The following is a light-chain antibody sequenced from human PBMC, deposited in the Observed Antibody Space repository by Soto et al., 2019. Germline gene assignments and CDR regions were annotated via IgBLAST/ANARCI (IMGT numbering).Light chain of an antibody. Sequence: VMTQSPATLSAPRGERVMFCCRASQSISSYLAWYQHKPGQAPKLLISDASTWPTGIPPRFSGSGSGTEFTLTIGRLQSADFAVYYCQKYNSWPSTFGGGTKVDIK. V-gene: IGKV3-15*01. J-gene: IGKJ4*01. CDR1: QSISSY. CDR3: QKYNSWPST. CDR2: DAS.